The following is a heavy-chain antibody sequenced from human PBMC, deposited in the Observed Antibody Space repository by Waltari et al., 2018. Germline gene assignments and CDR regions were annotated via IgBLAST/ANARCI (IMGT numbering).Heavy chain of an antibody. V-gene: IGHV4-34*01. Sequence: QMQIQQWGAGQLKPSETLSLTCAVYGATFSDYYCTWTRTPPGKGLEWIGEINHSGSTNYNPSLKSRVTISVDTSKNPFSLKLSSVTAADTAVYYCARQKGLWFVELLYYYGMDVWGQGTTVTVSS. D-gene: IGHD3-10*01. CDR2: INHSGST. CDR1: GATFSDYY. CDR3: ARQKGLWFVELLYYYGMDV. J-gene: IGHJ6*02.